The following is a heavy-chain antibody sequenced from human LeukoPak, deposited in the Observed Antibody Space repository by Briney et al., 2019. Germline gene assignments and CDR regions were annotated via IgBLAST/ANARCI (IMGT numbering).Heavy chain of an antibody. J-gene: IGHJ6*03. D-gene: IGHD3-16*01. Sequence: GGSLRLSCAASGFTFRSFAMSWVRQAPGKGLKWVSTINDNGAGTYYADSVNGRFTVSRDNSYNTVSLQMNSLRDEDTGVYYCAKGLRTGVGPYRGYHYYMDVWGRGATVTVSS. CDR3: AKGLRTGVGPYRGYHYYMDV. V-gene: IGHV3-23*01. CDR1: GFTFRSFA. CDR2: INDNGAGT.